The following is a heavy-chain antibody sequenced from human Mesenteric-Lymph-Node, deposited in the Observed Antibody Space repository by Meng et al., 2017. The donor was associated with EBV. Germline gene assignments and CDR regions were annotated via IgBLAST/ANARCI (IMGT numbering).Heavy chain of an antibody. CDR2: ISQSGDT. CDR3: AREMSIAAAGSPLAY. D-gene: IGHD6-13*01. CDR1: GGSVRGYH. Sequence: VQLHQWRAGLLETSESLSLTFAASGGSVRGYHWSWISQPPGKGLEYIGEISQSGDTNYNPSLKSRVTISVDTSRNQFSLKLSSVTAADTAVYYCAREMSIAAAGSPLAYWGQGTLVTVSS. J-gene: IGHJ4*02. V-gene: IGHV4-34*01.